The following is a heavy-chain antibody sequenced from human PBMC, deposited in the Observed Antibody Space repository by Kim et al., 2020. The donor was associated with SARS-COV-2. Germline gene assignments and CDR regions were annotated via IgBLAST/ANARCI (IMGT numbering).Heavy chain of an antibody. V-gene: IGHV3-9*01. J-gene: IGHJ4*02. D-gene: IGHD3-22*01. CDR3: ARSSYYDSSDYLDY. Sequence: ADSVKGRFTVSRDNAKNSLFLQMNSLRAEDTALYYFARSSYYDSSDYLDYWCQGTLVTVSS.